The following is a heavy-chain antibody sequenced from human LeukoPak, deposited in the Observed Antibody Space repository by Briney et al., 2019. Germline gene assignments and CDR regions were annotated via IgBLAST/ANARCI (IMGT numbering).Heavy chain of an antibody. CDR1: GGSISSSSYY. CDR3: ARLDTAMVKFDY. CDR2: IYYSGST. Sequence: SETLSLTCTVSGGSISSSSYYRGWIRQPPGKGLEWIGSIYYSGSTYYSPSLKSRVTISVDTSKNQFSLKLSSVTAADTAVYYCARLDTAMVKFDYWGQGTLVTVSS. V-gene: IGHV4-39*01. J-gene: IGHJ4*02. D-gene: IGHD5-18*01.